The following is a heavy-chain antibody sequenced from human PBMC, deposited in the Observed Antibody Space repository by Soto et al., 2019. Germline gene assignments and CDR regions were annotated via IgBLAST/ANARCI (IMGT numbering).Heavy chain of an antibody. D-gene: IGHD3-3*01. V-gene: IGHV4-39*01. CDR3: AADDFWSGYSLSYYYYGMDV. J-gene: IGHJ6*02. Sequence: PSETLSLTCTVSGGSISSGSYYWGWIRQPPGKGLEWIGSIYYSGSTYYNPSLKSRVTISVDTSKNQFSLKLSSVTAADTAVYYCAADDFWSGYSLSYYYYGMDVWGQGTTVTVSS. CDR1: GGSISSGSYY. CDR2: IYYSGST.